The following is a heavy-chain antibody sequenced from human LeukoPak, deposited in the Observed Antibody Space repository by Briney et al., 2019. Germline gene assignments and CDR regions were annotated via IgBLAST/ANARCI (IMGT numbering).Heavy chain of an antibody. Sequence: GGSLRLSCAASGFTFSSYAMSWVRQAPGKGLEWVSAISGSGTSAYYADSVKCRFTISRDNSKNTLYMQMNSLRGDDTAVYYCAKRPGYCSSTSCYYYYYMDVWGDGATVTVSS. D-gene: IGHD2-2*01. CDR1: GFTFSSYA. CDR2: ISGSGTSA. J-gene: IGHJ6*03. V-gene: IGHV3-23*01. CDR3: AKRPGYCSSTSCYYYYYMDV.